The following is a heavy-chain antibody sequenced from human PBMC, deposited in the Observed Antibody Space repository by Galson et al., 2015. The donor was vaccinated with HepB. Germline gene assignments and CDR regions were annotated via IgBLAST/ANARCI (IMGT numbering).Heavy chain of an antibody. J-gene: IGHJ6*02. CDR2: ISSSSTYI. V-gene: IGHV3-21*01. CDR3: ARDGSIGSTSYGMDV. D-gene: IGHD2-2*01. Sequence: SLRLSCAASGFTFSSYIMNWVRQAPGKGLAWVSSISSSSTYIYYADSVKGRFTISRDNAKNSLFLQMNSLRAEDTAVYYCARDGSIGSTSYGMDVWGQGTTVTVSS. CDR1: GFTFSSYI.